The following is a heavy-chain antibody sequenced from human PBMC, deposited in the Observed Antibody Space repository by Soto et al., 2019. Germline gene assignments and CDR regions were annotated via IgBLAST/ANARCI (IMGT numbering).Heavy chain of an antibody. CDR2: IIPIFGTA. Sequence: SVKVSCKASGGTFSSYAISWVRQAPGQGLEWMGGIIPIFGTANYAQKFQGRVAITADKSTSTAYMELSSLRSEDTAVYYCARSKEPSYDFWYGMDVWGQGTTVTVS. CDR1: GGTFSSYA. CDR3: ARSKEPSYDFWYGMDV. V-gene: IGHV1-69*06. J-gene: IGHJ6*02. D-gene: IGHD3-3*01.